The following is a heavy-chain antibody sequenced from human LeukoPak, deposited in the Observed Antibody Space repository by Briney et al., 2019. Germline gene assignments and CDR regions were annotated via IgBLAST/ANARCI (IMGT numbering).Heavy chain of an antibody. CDR2: ISDNGCST. V-gene: IGHV3-23*01. Sequence: PGGSLRLSCAASGFTFSSYAMSWVRQAPGKGLEWVSAISDNGCSTYYADSVKGRFTISRDNSKNTLYLQMYSLRAEDTAVYYCAEDPYRSNWHGYNWFHSWGRGTLVTVS. CDR1: GFTFSSYA. CDR3: AEDPYRSNWHGYNWFHS. D-gene: IGHD6-13*01. J-gene: IGHJ5*01.